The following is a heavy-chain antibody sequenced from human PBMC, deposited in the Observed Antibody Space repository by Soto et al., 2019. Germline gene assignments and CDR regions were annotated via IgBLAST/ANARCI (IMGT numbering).Heavy chain of an antibody. D-gene: IGHD6-13*01. CDR2: ISWNSGSI. CDR3: AKDIAAAGHWYFDV. CDR1: GFTFDDYA. V-gene: IGHV3-9*01. J-gene: IGHJ2*01. Sequence: EVQLVESGGGLVQPGRSLRLSCAASGFTFDDYAMHWVRLAPGKGLEWVSGISWNSGSIGYADSVKGRFTISRDNAKNSLYLQMNSLRAEDTALYYCAKDIAAAGHWYFDVWGRGTLVTVSS.